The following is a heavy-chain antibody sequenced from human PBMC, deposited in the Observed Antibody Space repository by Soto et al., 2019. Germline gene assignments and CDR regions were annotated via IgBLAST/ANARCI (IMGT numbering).Heavy chain of an antibody. D-gene: IGHD2-2*01. J-gene: IGHJ5*02. CDR2: INSDGSST. Sequence: EVQLVESGGGLVQPGGSLRLSCAASGFTFSSYWMHWVRQAPGKGLVWVSRINSDGSSTSYADSVKGRFTISRENAKNTLYLQMNSLRAEDTAVYYCARDGLKDIVVVPAAGNWFDPWGQGTLVTVSS. V-gene: IGHV3-74*01. CDR1: GFTFSSYW. CDR3: ARDGLKDIVVVPAAGNWFDP.